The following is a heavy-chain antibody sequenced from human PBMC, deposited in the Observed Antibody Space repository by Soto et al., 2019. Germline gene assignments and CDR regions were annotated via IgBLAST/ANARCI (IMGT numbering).Heavy chain of an antibody. V-gene: IGHV3-48*02. D-gene: IGHD1-7*01. CDR3: ARDYNWNSNFDY. J-gene: IGHJ4*02. CDR2: ISSTGSTI. CDR1: RFTFSTYN. Sequence: GGSLRLSCAASRFTFSTYNMNWVRQAPGKGLEWVSYISSTGSTIHYADSVKGRFTISRDNAKNSLYLQMNSLRDEDTGVYYCARDYNWNSNFDYWGQGTLVTVSS.